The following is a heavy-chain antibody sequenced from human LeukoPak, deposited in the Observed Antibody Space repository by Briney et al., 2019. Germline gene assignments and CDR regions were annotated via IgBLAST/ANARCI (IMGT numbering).Heavy chain of an antibody. Sequence: PGGSLRLSCAASGFTFSSYSMNWVRQAPGKGLEWVSSISSSSSYIYYADSVKGRFTISRDNAKNSLYLQMNSLRAEDTAVYYCARVPSIAAEYAFDIWGQGTMVTVSS. J-gene: IGHJ3*02. CDR1: GFTFSSYS. CDR3: ARVPSIAAEYAFDI. CDR2: ISSSSSYI. V-gene: IGHV3-21*01. D-gene: IGHD6-13*01.